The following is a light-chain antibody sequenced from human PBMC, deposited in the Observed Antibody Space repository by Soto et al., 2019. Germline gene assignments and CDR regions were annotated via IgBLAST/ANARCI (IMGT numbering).Light chain of an antibody. CDR3: QQYGSSPPEIT. J-gene: IGKJ5*01. V-gene: IGKV3-20*01. CDR2: GAS. Sequence: EIVLTQSPGTLSLSPGERATLSCRASQSVSSSYLAWYQQKPGQAPRLLIYGASSRATGIPDRFSGSGSGTDFTLTISRLEPEDFAVYYCQQYGSSPPEITFVQGTRLEIK. CDR1: QSVSSSY.